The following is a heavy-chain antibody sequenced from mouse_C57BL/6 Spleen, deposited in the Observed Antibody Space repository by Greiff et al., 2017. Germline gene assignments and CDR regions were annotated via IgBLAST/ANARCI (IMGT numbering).Heavy chain of an antibody. V-gene: IGHV1-50*01. CDR3: ARRGYSNDGY. CDR1: GYTFTSYW. D-gene: IGHD2-12*01. J-gene: IGHJ2*01. Sequence: VQLQQSGAELVKPGASVKLSCKASGYTFTSYWMQWVKQRPGQGLEWIGEIDPSDSYTNYNQKFKGKATLTVDTSSSTAYRQISSLTSEDSAVYYCARRGYSNDGYWGQGTTLTVSS. CDR2: IDPSDSYT.